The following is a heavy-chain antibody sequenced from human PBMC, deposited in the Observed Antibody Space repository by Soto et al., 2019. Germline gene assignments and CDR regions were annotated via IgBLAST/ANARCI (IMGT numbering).Heavy chain of an antibody. Sequence: PGRSLRLSCAASGFTFSRDCMSWVRQAPGKGLEWVSLITDNGGSTYYADSVKGRFTISRDNTKNTLFLQMNSLRAEDTAVYYCSRDRYLVGVAVAGTDYFDYWGQGNLVPVSS. V-gene: IGHV3-23*01. CDR1: GFTFSRDC. J-gene: IGHJ4*02. CDR2: ITDNGGST. D-gene: IGHD6-19*01. CDR3: SRDRYLVGVAVAGTDYFDY.